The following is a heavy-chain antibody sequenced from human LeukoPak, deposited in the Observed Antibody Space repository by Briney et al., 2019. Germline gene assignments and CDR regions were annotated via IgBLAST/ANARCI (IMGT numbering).Heavy chain of an antibody. Sequence: GTLRLSCAASGFTFRSYGMSWVRQAPGKGLEWIGEINHSGSTNYSPSLKSRVTISLDTSRNQFSLKLSSVTAADTAVYYCAKTYYYDSSGYSAFDYWGQGTLVTVSS. CDR2: INHSGST. CDR3: AKTYYYDSSGYSAFDY. V-gene: IGHV4-34*08. D-gene: IGHD3-22*01. CDR1: GFTFRSYG. J-gene: IGHJ4*02.